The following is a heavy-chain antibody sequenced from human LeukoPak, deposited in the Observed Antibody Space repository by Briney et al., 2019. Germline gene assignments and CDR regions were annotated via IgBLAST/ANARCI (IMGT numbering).Heavy chain of an antibody. J-gene: IGHJ4*02. CDR2: IFSGGST. CDR1: GVTVSSNN. D-gene: IGHD2-21*01. Sequence: GGSLRLSCAASGVTVSSNNMNWVRQAPGKGLEWTSVIFSGGSTYYADSVKGRFTISRDNSKNTLYLQMDSLRAEDTAVYYCARGEADYWGQGTLVTVSS. V-gene: IGHV3-66*02. CDR3: ARGEADY.